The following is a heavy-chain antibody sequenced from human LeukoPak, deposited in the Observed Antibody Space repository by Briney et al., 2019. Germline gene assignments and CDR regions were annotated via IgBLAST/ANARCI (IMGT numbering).Heavy chain of an antibody. CDR3: ASQDYDYVWGSYRSIFDY. J-gene: IGHJ4*02. D-gene: IGHD3-16*02. Sequence: SETLSLTCTVSGGSISSSSYYWGWIRQPPGKGLEWIGSIYYSGSTYYNPSLKSRVTISVDTSKNQFSLKLSSVTAADTAVYYCASQDYDYVWGSYRSIFDYWGQGTLVTVSS. V-gene: IGHV4-39*07. CDR2: IYYSGST. CDR1: GGSISSSSYY.